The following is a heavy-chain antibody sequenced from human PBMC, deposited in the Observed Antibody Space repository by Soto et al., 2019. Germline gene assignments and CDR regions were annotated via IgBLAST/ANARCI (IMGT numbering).Heavy chain of an antibody. CDR2: IYYSGST. V-gene: IGHV4-30-4*01. Sequence: SETLSLTCTVSGGSISSGDYYWGWIRQPAGKGLEWIGYIYYSGSTYCNPSLKSRVTISVDTSKNQFSLKLSSVTAADTAVYYCARDPLGAVRGVITPWFDPWGQGTLVTVSS. D-gene: IGHD3-10*01. CDR1: GGSISSGDYY. J-gene: IGHJ5*02. CDR3: ARDPLGAVRGVITPWFDP.